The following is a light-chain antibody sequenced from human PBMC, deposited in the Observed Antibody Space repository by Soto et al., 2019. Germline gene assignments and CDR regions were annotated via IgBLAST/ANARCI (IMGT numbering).Light chain of an antibody. J-gene: IGLJ1*01. Sequence: QPVLTQPASVSGSPGQSITISCTGTSSDIGAYNYVSWYQQHPGKAPKLMIYEVSYRPSGISNRFSGSKSDTTASLTISGLQAEDEADYYCSSYTSTTALVFGTGTKVTVL. CDR3: SSYTSTTALV. V-gene: IGLV2-14*01. CDR2: EVS. CDR1: SSDIGAYNY.